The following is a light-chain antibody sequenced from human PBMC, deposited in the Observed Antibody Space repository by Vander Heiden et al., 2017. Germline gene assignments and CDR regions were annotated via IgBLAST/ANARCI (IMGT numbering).Light chain of an antibody. CDR3: QQSEGTPNT. V-gene: IGKV4-1*01. CDR1: QSVLYSSNNKNY. Sequence: DSVITRSPDSVAVTLGERSTINSKSSQSVLYSSNNKNYLARYQQKPGQPPKLLIYWASTRVCGVPDEFSGSGSGTDFTLSISRLHAEDVAVYYCQQSEGTPNTFGQGTQVEIK. J-gene: IGKJ5*01. CDR2: WAS.